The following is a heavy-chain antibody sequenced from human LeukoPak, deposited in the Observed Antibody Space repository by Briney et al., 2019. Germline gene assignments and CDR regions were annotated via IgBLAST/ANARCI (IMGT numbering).Heavy chain of an antibody. Sequence: ASVKVSCKASGYTFTSYDINWVRQATGQGLEWMGWMNPNSGNTGYAQKFQGRVTMTRNTSISTAYMELSSLRSEDTAVYYCARAEEAYSSGWYTSSWFDPWGQGTLVSVSS. J-gene: IGHJ5*02. CDR3: ARAEEAYSSGWYTSSWFDP. CDR1: GYTFTSYD. CDR2: MNPNSGNT. D-gene: IGHD6-19*01. V-gene: IGHV1-8*01.